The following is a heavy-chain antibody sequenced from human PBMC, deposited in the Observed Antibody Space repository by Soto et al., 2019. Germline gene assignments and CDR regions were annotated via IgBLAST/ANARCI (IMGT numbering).Heavy chain of an antibody. CDR1: GGTFSSDS. J-gene: IGHJ3*02. D-gene: IGHD3-3*01. V-gene: IGHV1-69*12. CDR2: IIPMFGTA. Sequence: QVQLVQSGAEVKKPGSSVKVSCKASGGTFSSDSISWLRQAPGQGPEWMGGIIPMFGTANYAQKFQGRVPIPADEFPSPAYMELSSLTSEDTAVYFCARDWTIWCQGTMVTVSS. CDR3: ARDWTI.